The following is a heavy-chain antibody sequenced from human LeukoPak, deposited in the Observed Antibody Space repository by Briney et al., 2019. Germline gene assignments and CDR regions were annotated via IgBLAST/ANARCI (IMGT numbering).Heavy chain of an antibody. CDR1: GYTFTSYS. D-gene: IGHD6-13*01. V-gene: IGHV1-3*01. Sequence: ASVKVSCKASGYTFTSYSVHCVRQAPGQRLEWMGWINAGNGNTKYSQKFQGRVTITRDTSANTAYMELSSLTSEDTAVYHCARGAAEGLDYWGQGILVTVSS. CDR2: INAGNGNT. CDR3: ARGAAEGLDY. J-gene: IGHJ4*02.